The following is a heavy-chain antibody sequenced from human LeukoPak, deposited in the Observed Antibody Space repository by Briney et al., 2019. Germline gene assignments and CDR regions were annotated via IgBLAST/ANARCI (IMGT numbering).Heavy chain of an antibody. J-gene: IGHJ6*02. Sequence: SVKASCKASGGTFSSYAISWVRQAPGQGLEWMGGIVPIFGTANYAQKFQGRVTITADESTSTAYMELSSLRSEDTAVYYCARGPNNYYGSGSYYYYYYGMDVWGQGTTVTVSS. CDR1: GGTFSSYA. D-gene: IGHD3-10*01. V-gene: IGHV1-69*13. CDR3: ARGPNNYYGSGSYYYYYYGMDV. CDR2: IVPIFGTA.